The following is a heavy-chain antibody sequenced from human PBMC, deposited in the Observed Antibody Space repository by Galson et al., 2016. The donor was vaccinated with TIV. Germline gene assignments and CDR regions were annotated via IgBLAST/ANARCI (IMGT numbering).Heavy chain of an antibody. D-gene: IGHD3-22*01. J-gene: IGHJ3*02. CDR1: GGSIKSGGYF. CDR3: ARRSSGFDAFDI. V-gene: IGHV4-31*03. CDR2: IHSSGST. Sequence: TLSLTCTVSGGSIKSGGYFWRWIRQHPGKALEWIGYIHSSGSTFYNPSLRSRVTISLDTSRDNFSLRLNSVTAADTAVYYCARRSSGFDAFDIWGPGTLVTVSP.